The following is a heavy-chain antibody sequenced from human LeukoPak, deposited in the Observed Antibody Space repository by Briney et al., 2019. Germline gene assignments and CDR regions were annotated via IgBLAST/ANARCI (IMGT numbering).Heavy chain of an antibody. D-gene: IGHD6-19*01. J-gene: IGHJ4*02. Sequence: GESLKTSCEASGYTFTNSWIGWMRQMPGKGLGWMGIISPGGSDTRYSPSFQGQVTISADKSINTAYLQWSSLKASDTAIYYCARQQAVPVPGIHYWGQGTVVSVSS. CDR1: GYTFTNSW. V-gene: IGHV5-51*01. CDR3: ARQQAVPVPGIHY. CDR2: ISPGGSDT.